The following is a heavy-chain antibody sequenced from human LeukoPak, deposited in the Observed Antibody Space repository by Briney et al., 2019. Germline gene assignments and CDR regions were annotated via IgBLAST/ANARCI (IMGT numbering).Heavy chain of an antibody. V-gene: IGHV1-8*01. D-gene: IGHD2/OR15-2a*01. CDR1: GYTFTSYD. CDR2: MNPNSGNT. CDR3: ARGRISGRGKYYYY. Sequence: ASVKVSCKASGYTFTSYDINWVRQAPGQGREWMGWMNPNSGNTGYAQKLQGRVTLTRDTSISTAYMELSRLRSEDTARYISARGRISGRGKYYYY. J-gene: IGHJ6*03.